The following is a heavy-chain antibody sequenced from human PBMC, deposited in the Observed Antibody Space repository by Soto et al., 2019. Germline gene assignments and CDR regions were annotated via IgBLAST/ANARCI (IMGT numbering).Heavy chain of an antibody. V-gene: IGHV1-46*01. Sequence: QVRLVQSGAEVKKPGDSVSVSCKAPEYTFANHFIYWVRQAPGQGLEWMGIVNPSGGPTRYTQKFQGRVTMTRDTSTSTVYMVLSSLTSADTAVYYCAREGSYYFDSRIDYWGQGTLVTVSS. CDR3: AREGSYYFDSRIDY. CDR1: EYTFANHF. D-gene: IGHD3-10*01. J-gene: IGHJ4*02. CDR2: VNPSGGPT.